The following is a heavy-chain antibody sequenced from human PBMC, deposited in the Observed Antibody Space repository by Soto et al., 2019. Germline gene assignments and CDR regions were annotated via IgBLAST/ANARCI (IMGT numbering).Heavy chain of an antibody. V-gene: IGHV3-30-3*01. CDR1: GFTFSSYA. CDR2: ISYDGSNK. D-gene: IGHD1-1*01. J-gene: IGHJ6*02. Sequence: QVQLVESGGGVVQPGRSLRLSCAASGFTFSSYAMHWVRQAPGKGLEWVAVISYDGSNKYYADSVKGRFTISRDNSKNTLYLQMNSLRAEDTAVYYCARESENWTYYYYCMDVWGQGTTVTVSS. CDR3: ARESENWTYYYYCMDV.